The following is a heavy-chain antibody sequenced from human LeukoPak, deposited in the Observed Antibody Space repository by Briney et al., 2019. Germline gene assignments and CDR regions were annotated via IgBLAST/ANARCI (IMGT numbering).Heavy chain of an antibody. CDR2: ISGSGGST. J-gene: IGHJ4*02. V-gene: IGHV3-23*01. Sequence: GGSLRLSCAASGFTFSSYAMSWVRQAPGKGLEWVSAISGSGGSTYYADFVKGRFTISRDNSKNTLYLQMNSLRAEDTAVYYCATHNSGSYLYYFDYWGQGTLVTVSS. CDR1: GFTFSSYA. D-gene: IGHD1-26*01. CDR3: ATHNSGSYLYYFDY.